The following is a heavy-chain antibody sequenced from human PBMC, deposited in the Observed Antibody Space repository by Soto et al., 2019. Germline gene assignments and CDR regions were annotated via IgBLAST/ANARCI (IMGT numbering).Heavy chain of an antibody. CDR2: IYNSGNT. D-gene: IGHD6-6*01. J-gene: IGHJ4*02. V-gene: IGHV4-59*01. CDR1: GGSISSYY. CDR3: AAPPRY. Sequence: SETLSLTCTVSGGSISSYYWNWIRQPPGKGLEWIGYIYNSGNTNYNPSLRSRVTISVDTSKNQFSLKLTSVTAADAAVYSCAAPPRYWGQGTLVTVSS.